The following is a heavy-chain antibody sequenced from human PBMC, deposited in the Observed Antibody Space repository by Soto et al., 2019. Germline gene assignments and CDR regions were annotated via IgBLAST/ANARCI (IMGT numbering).Heavy chain of an antibody. Sequence: SETLSLTCTVSGGSISSTCCIWGRLRQGKGEGLELIGYIYYSGSTNYTPSLKSRVTISVDTSKNHFSLKLSSVTAADTAVYYCARDTASYVPHREWWIHPSGQATLVTVSS. CDR1: GGSISSTC. J-gene: IGHJ5*02. CDR2: IYYSGST. D-gene: IGHD2-21*02. V-gene: IGHV4-59*13. CDR3: ARDTASYVPHREWWIHP.